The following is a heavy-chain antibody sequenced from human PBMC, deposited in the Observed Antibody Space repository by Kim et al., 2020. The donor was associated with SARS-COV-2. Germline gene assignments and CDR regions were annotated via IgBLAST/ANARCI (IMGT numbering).Heavy chain of an antibody. CDR2: INPTTGDT. CDR3: ARGWTRHSSSWFNY. V-gene: IGHV1-2*06. D-gene: IGHD6-13*01. CDR1: GYTFSGYY. Sequence: ASVKVSCKASGYTFSGYYMHWVRQAPGQGLEWMGQINPTTGDTNYTQKFHGRVTMTRDTSISTAYMELSSLISDDTAVYYCARGWTRHSSSWFNYWGQGTLVTVSS. J-gene: IGHJ4*02.